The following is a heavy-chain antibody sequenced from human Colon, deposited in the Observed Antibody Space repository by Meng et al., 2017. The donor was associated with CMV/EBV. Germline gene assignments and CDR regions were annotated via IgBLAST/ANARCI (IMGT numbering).Heavy chain of an antibody. J-gene: IGHJ4*02. V-gene: IGHV4-39*07. CDR1: SYSINSNTYT. D-gene: IGHD5-18*01. CDR2: VYYTEGT. Sequence: QLNLPRSGPGLGKASVTLSLTSTCLSYSINSNTYTGGWIRQPPGKGLEWIGNVYYTEGTYYNPSLKSRVTISIDTSMNQFSLKLSSVTAADTAIYYCVRGGTAMVAHFDYWGQGALVTVSS. CDR3: VRGGTAMVAHFDY.